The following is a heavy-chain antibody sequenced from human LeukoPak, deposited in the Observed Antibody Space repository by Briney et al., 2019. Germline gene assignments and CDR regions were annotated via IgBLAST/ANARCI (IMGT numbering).Heavy chain of an antibody. Sequence: PGGSLRLSCAASGFTFSSYSMNWVRQAPGKGLEWVSSISSSSSYIYYADSVKGRFTISRDNAKNSLYLQMNSLRAEDTAVYYCARDLTCCGGDCFWGQGTLVTVSS. D-gene: IGHD2-21*01. V-gene: IGHV3-21*01. J-gene: IGHJ4*02. CDR3: ARDLTCCGGDCF. CDR1: GFTFSSYS. CDR2: ISSSSSYI.